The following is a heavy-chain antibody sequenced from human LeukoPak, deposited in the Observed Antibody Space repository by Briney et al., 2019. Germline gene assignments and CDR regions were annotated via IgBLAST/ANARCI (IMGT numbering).Heavy chain of an antibody. J-gene: IGHJ4*02. CDR1: GFTVSSNY. CDR3: ARDQGLPYYFDY. Sequence: PGGSLRLSCAASGFTVSSNYMSWVRQAPGKGLEWVSVIYSGGSTYYADSVKGRFTISRDNAKNSLYLRMNSLRAEDTAVYYCARDQGLPYYFDYWGQGTLVTVSS. V-gene: IGHV3-53*01. CDR2: IYSGGST.